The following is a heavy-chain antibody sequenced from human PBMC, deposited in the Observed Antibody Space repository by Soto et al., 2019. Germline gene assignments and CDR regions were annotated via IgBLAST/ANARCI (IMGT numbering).Heavy chain of an antibody. CDR3: AHRPGAAEAFDI. CDR1: GFSLSTSGVG. D-gene: IGHD2-8*02. V-gene: IGHV2-5*02. Sequence: QITLKESGPTLVKPTQTLTLTCTFSGFSLSTSGVGVGWIRKPPGKALEWLALIYWDDDKRYSPSLKSRLTITKDTSKNQVVLTMTNMDPVDTATYYCAHRPGAAEAFDIWGQGTMVTVSS. J-gene: IGHJ3*02. CDR2: IYWDDDK.